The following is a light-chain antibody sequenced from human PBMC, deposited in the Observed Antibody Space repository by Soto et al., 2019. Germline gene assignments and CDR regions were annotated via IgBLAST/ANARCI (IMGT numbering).Light chain of an antibody. CDR3: SSYTSSSTLV. CDR1: SSDVGGYNY. CDR2: EVS. V-gene: IGLV2-14*01. Sequence: QSALTQPASVSGSPGQSITISCTGTSSDVGGYNYVSWYLQHPGKAPKLMIYEVSNRPSGVSNRFSGSKSGNTASLTISGLQAEDEADYYCSSYTSSSTLVFGTGTKLTV. J-gene: IGLJ1*01.